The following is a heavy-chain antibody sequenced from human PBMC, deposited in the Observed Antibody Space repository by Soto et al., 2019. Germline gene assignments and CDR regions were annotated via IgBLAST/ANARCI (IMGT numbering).Heavy chain of an antibody. CDR1: GVSISSYY. CDR3: ARHRDPGYYDYIWGSYRFGAFDI. CDR2: IYYSGST. D-gene: IGHD3-16*02. V-gene: IGHV4-59*08. Sequence: SETLSLTCTVSGVSISSYYWIWIRQPPGKGLEWIGYIYYSGSTNYNPSLKSRVTISVDTSKNQFSLKLSSVTAADTAVYYCARHRDPGYYDYIWGSYRFGAFDIWGQGTMVTVSS. J-gene: IGHJ3*02.